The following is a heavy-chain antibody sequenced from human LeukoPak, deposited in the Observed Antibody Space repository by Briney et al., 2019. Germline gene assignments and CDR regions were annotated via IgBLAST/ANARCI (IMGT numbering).Heavy chain of an antibody. CDR3: ARSRPSSHIVVVVGASRVAFDI. D-gene: IGHD2-21*01. V-gene: IGHV3-48*04. CDR1: GFTFSSYS. J-gene: IGHJ3*02. Sequence: LTGGSLRLPCAASGFTFSSYSMNWVRRAPGKGLEWVSYISSSSSAIYYADSVKGRFTISRDNAKNSLYLQMNSLRAEDTAVYYCARSRPSSHIVVVVGASRVAFDIWGQGTMVTVSS. CDR2: ISSSSSAI.